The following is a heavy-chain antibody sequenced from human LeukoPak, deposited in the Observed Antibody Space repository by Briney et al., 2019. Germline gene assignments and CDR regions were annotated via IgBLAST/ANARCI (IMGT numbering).Heavy chain of an antibody. V-gene: IGHV3-48*04. Sequence: PGGSLRLSCAVSGFTFSNYWMSWVRQAPGKGLEWVSYISSSSSTIYYADSVKGRFTISRDNAKNSLYPQMNSLRAEDTAVYYCARSGYSSSSGYYYYYMDVWGKGTTVTVSS. CDR2: ISSSSSTI. CDR1: GFTFSNYW. D-gene: IGHD6-6*01. CDR3: ARSGYSSSSGYYYYYMDV. J-gene: IGHJ6*03.